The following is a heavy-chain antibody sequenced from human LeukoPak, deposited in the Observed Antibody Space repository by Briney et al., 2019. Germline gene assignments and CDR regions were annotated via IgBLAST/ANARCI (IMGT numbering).Heavy chain of an antibody. CDR3: ARSGYDGKFDY. Sequence: ASVKVSCKASGYTFTSYAMHWVRQAPGQRLEWMGWINASNGNTKYSQKFQGRVTITRDTSASTAYMELSSLRSEDTAVYYCARSGYDGKFDYWGQGTLVTVSS. CDR1: GYTFTSYA. D-gene: IGHD5-12*01. V-gene: IGHV1-3*01. CDR2: INASNGNT. J-gene: IGHJ4*02.